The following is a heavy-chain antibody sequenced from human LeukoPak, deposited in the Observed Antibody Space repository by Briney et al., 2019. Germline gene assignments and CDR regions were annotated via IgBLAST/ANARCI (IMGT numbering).Heavy chain of an antibody. V-gene: IGHV4-59*01. Sequence: SETLSLTCTVSGGCISSYYWSWIRQPPGKGLEWIGYIYFSGNTNYNPSLKSRVTISVDTSKNQFSLKLSSVTAADTAVYYCARDVDSSGYTNWFDPWGQGTLVTVSS. J-gene: IGHJ5*02. CDR1: GGCISSYY. D-gene: IGHD6-25*01. CDR3: ARDVDSSGYTNWFDP. CDR2: IYFSGNT.